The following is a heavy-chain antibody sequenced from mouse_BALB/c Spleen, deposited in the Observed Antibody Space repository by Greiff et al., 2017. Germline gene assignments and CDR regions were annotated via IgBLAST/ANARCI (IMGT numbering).Heavy chain of an antibody. V-gene: IGHV2-9*02. J-gene: IGHJ3*01. CDR1: GFSLTSYG. D-gene: IGHD2-1*01. CDR2: IWAGGST. CDR3: ARGDYGKRDAWFAY. Sequence: VKLVESGPGLVAPSQSLSITCTVSGFSLTSYGVHWVRQPPGKGLEWLGVIWAGGSTNYNSALMSRLSISKDNSKSQVFLKMSSLQTDDTAMYYCARGDYGKRDAWFAYWGQGILVTVSA.